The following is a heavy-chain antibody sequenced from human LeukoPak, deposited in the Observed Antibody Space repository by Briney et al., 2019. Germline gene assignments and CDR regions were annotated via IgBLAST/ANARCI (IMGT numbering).Heavy chain of an antibody. D-gene: IGHD6-13*01. CDR1: GFIFRNYW. Sequence: GGSLRLSCAASGFIFRNYWMHWVRQAPGKGLVWVARINQNGITTTYTDSVKGRFTISRDNAKNSLYLQMNSLRAEDTAVYYCARAKDLAAAASGPMDVWGQGTTVTVSS. V-gene: IGHV3-74*01. J-gene: IGHJ6*02. CDR2: INQNGITT. CDR3: ARAKDLAAAASGPMDV.